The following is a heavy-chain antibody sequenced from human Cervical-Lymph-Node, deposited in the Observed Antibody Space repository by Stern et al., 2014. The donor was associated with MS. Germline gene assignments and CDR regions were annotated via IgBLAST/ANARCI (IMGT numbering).Heavy chain of an antibody. V-gene: IGHV1-2*06. CDR2: INPVVGCT. Sequence: DQLVESGAEVRKPGASVKVSCKASGYTFIDYYMHWVRQAPGQGLEWMGRINPVVGCTNYAREFRGRVTMTTDTSISTAYMELSRLTFDDTAVYFCARAYGNHNLYYYGMDVWGQGTTVTVSS. J-gene: IGHJ6*02. CDR1: GYTFIDYY. D-gene: IGHD4-11*01. CDR3: ARAYGNHNLYYYGMDV.